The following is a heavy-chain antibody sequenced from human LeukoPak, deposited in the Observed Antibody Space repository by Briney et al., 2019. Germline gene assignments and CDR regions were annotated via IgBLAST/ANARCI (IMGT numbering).Heavy chain of an antibody. J-gene: IGHJ3*02. CDR3: ARQVVDYVWGNPDAFDI. D-gene: IGHD3-16*01. CDR2: IYHSGST. Sequence: SETLSLTCAVSAYSISSGYYWGWIRQPPGKGLEWIGSIYHSGSTYYNPSLKSRVTISVDTSKNQFSLKLSSVTAADTAVYYCARQVVDYVWGNPDAFDIWGQGTMVTVSS. V-gene: IGHV4-38-2*01. CDR1: AYSISSGYY.